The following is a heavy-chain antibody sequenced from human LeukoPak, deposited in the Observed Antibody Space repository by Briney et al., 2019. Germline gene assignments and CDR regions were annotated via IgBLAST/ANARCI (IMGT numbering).Heavy chain of an antibody. D-gene: IGHD6-6*01. CDR1: GFTFSTYN. J-gene: IGHJ6*03. Sequence: PGGSLRLSCAASGFTFSTYNMNWVRQAPGKGLEGVSYISCGCSTIYYADSVKGRFTISRDNAKHSLWLQMNSLRAEETAVYFCARVRYSSSPTNYYYYMDVWGKGTTVTVSS. CDR3: ARVRYSSSPTNYYYYMDV. V-gene: IGHV3-48*04. CDR2: ISCGCSTI.